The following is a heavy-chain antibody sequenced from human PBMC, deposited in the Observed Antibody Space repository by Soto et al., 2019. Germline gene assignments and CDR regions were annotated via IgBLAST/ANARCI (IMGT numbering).Heavy chain of an antibody. J-gene: IGHJ6*02. Sequence: ASVKVSCKASGYTFSSYGINWVRQAPGQGLEWMGWVSGYNGDTKYAQKVQGRVTMTIDTSTYTAYMELRSLTSDDTAKYYCAKNGQPPYYYYGMDVWGQGTTVTVSS. CDR2: VSGYNGDT. CDR1: GYTFSSYG. D-gene: IGHD2-8*01. CDR3: AKNGQPPYYYYGMDV. V-gene: IGHV1-18*01.